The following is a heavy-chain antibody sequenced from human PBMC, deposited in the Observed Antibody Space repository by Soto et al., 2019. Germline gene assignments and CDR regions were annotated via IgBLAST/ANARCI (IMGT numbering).Heavy chain of an antibody. D-gene: IGHD3-9*01. V-gene: IGHV4-59*01. Sequence: SETLSLTCTVSGGSISSYYWSWIRQPPGKGLEWIGYIYYSGSTNYNPSLKSRVTISVDTSKNQFSLKLSSVTAADTAVYYCASWGWFYDIWDPLGPPGLDYGMDVWGQGTTVTVSS. J-gene: IGHJ6*02. CDR2: IYYSGST. CDR3: ASWGWFYDIWDPLGPPGLDYGMDV. CDR1: GGSISSYY.